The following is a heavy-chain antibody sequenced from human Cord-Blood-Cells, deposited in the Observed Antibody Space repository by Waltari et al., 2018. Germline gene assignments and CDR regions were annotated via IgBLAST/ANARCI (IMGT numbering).Heavy chain of an antibody. J-gene: IGHJ4*02. V-gene: IGHV4-61*01. Sequence: QVQLQESGPGLVKPSENLSLTCTVPGGSVSSGSYYWGWIRQPPGKGLEWIGYIYYSGSTNYNPARKSRVTRSVDTSKDQFSLKLSSVTAADTAVYYCAGYSDYPDYWGQGTLVTVSS. CDR2: IYYSGST. D-gene: IGHD4-4*01. CDR1: GGSVSSGSYY. CDR3: AGYSDYPDY.